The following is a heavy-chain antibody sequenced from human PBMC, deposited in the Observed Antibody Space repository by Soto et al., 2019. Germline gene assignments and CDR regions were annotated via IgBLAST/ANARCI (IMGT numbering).Heavy chain of an antibody. CDR2: ITGPSSST. D-gene: IGHD3-10*01. CDR3: AKASGNYFTNDAVDV. V-gene: IGHV3-23*01. CDR1: GFTFSNYG. J-gene: IGHJ6*04. Sequence: PGGSLRLSCVASGFTFSNYGMSWVRQAPGKGLEWVSGITGPSSSTYYADSVKGRFTISRDNSKNTLYLQMNSLRDEDTALYYCAKASGNYFTNDAVDVCGKGTTVTVSS.